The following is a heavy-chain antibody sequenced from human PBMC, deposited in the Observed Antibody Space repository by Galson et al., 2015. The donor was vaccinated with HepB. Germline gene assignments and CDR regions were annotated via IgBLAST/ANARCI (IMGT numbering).Heavy chain of an antibody. Sequence: SLRLSCAASGFTFDDYAMHWVRQAPGKGLEWVSGISWNSGSIGYADSVKGRFTISRDNAKNSLYLQMNSLRAEDTALYYCAKGYSWSYDDAFDIWGQGTMVTVSS. CDR1: GFTFDDYA. D-gene: IGHD1-26*01. V-gene: IGHV3-9*01. CDR3: AKGYSWSYDDAFDI. J-gene: IGHJ3*02. CDR2: ISWNSGSI.